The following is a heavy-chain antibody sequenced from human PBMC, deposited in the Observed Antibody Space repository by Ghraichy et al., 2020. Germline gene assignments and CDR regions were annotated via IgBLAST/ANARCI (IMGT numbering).Heavy chain of an antibody. D-gene: IGHD5-18*01. CDR3: AGGTRDERGYSYGWDEHDYYYYGMDV. V-gene: IGHV3-21*01. CDR1: GFTFSSYS. CDR2: ISSSSSYI. Sequence: GEALNISCAASGFTFSSYSMNWVRQAPGKGLEWVSSISSSSSYIYYADSVKGRFTISRDNAKNSLYLQMNSLRAEDTAVYYCAGGTRDERGYSYGWDEHDYYYYGMDVWGQGTTVTVSS. J-gene: IGHJ6*02.